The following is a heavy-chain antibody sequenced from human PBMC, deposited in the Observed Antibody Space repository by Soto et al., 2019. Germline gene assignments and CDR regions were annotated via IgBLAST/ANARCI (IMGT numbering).Heavy chain of an antibody. D-gene: IGHD1-1*01. CDR2: MNPGSGKT. V-gene: IGHV1-8*02. CDR1: GYTFINYD. J-gene: IGHJ5*02. Sequence: SVKVSCEASGYTFINYDISWVRQATGQGLEWMGWMNPGSGKTGYANKFQGRVTMTRDASTSTAHLELSSLTSEDTAVYYCARMESFGTLNWFDPWGQGTLVTVSS. CDR3: ARMESFGTLNWFDP.